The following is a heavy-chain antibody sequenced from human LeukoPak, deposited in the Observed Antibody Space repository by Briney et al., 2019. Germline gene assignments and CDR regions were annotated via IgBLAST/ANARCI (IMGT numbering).Heavy chain of an antibody. CDR3: ARAGATTTVTSPPGY. V-gene: IGHV3-48*03. CDR2: ISGSGNTI. D-gene: IGHD4-17*01. J-gene: IGHJ4*02. CDR1: GMTFSFSSYE. Sequence: GGSLRLSCAASGMTFSFSSYEMSWVRQAQGKGLECVSHISGSGNTIYYADSVKGRFNMSRDNAKNSLYMQMNSLRVEDTAIYYCARAGATTTVTSPPGYWGQGTLVTVSS.